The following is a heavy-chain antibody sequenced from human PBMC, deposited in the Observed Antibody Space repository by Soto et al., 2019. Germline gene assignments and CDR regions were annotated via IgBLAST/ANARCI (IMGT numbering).Heavy chain of an antibody. Sequence: VQLVESGGGVVQPGRSLRLSCAASGFTFSSYGMHWVRQAPGKGLEWVSAISGSGGSTYYADSVKGRFTISRDNSKNTLYLQMNSLRAEDTAVYYCAKEGEVATILGWFDPWGQGTLVTVSS. CDR2: ISGSGGST. CDR3: AKEGEVATILGWFDP. CDR1: GFTFSSYG. D-gene: IGHD5-12*01. V-gene: IGHV3-23*04. J-gene: IGHJ5*02.